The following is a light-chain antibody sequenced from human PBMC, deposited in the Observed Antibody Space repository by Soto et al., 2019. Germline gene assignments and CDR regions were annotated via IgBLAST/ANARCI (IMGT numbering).Light chain of an antibody. J-gene: IGLJ3*02. CDR3: SSYAASNNFYFV. Sequence: QSALTQPPSASGSPGQSVTISCTGTSSDVGGYNYVSWYQQYPGRAPKLMIYEVTKRPSGVPDRFSGSKSGNTASLTVSGLQAEDEAVYYCSSYAASNNFYFVFGGGTQLTVL. V-gene: IGLV2-8*01. CDR2: EVT. CDR1: SSDVGGYNY.